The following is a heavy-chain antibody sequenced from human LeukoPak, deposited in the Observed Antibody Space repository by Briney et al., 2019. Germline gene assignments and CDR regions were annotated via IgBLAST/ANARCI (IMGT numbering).Heavy chain of an antibody. CDR3: TRGGDWGSYYGRYFDY. Sequence: GGSLRLSCAASGFTVSSNYMSWVRQAPGKGLEWISVIYSGGSTYYADSVKGRFTISRDNSNNTLYLQINSLRAEDTAVYYCTRGGDWGSYYGRYFDYWGQGTLVTVSS. V-gene: IGHV3-53*01. CDR2: IYSGGST. D-gene: IGHD1-26*01. J-gene: IGHJ4*02. CDR1: GFTVSSNY.